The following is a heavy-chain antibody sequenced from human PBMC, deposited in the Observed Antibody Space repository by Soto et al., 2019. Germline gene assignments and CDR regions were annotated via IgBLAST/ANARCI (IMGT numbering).Heavy chain of an antibody. CDR3: AGYCSGGSCYVSYYYGMDV. Sequence: QVQLVQSGAEVKKPGSSVKVSCKASGGTFSSYAISWVRQAPVQWLEWMGGIIPTFGTANYAQKFQGRVTITAVESTSTAYMELRSLRSEDTAVYYCAGYCSGGSCYVSYYYGMDVWGQGTTVTVSS. CDR2: IIPTFGTA. J-gene: IGHJ6*02. CDR1: GGTFSSYA. V-gene: IGHV1-69*01. D-gene: IGHD2-15*01.